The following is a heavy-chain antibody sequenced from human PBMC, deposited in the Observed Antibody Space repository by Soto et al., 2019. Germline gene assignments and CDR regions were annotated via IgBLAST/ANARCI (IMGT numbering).Heavy chain of an antibody. V-gene: IGHV3-48*03. D-gene: IGHD2-2*01. CDR2: ISSSGSTI. J-gene: IGHJ6*02. Sequence: PGGSLRLSCAASGFTFSSYETNWVRQAPGKGLEWVSYISSSGSTIYYADSVKGRFTISRDNAKNSLYLQMNSLRAEDTAVYYCARDQSPVNIVVVPAATGYYGMDVWGQGTTVTVSS. CDR1: GFTFSSYE. CDR3: ARDQSPVNIVVVPAATGYYGMDV.